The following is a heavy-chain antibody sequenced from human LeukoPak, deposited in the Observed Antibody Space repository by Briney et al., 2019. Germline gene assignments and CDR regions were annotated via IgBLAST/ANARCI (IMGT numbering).Heavy chain of an antibody. V-gene: IGHV3-30-3*01. D-gene: IGHD3-10*01. J-gene: IGHJ1*01. Sequence: PGGSLRLSCAASGFTFSDCAVHWVRRAPGKGLEWVALISYDGSNKYYADSVKGRFTISRDNSKNTMSLQMNSLRREDTAVYYCASRTNSGPPFWGQGTLVTVSS. CDR2: ISYDGSNK. CDR1: GFTFSDCA. CDR3: ASRTNSGPPF.